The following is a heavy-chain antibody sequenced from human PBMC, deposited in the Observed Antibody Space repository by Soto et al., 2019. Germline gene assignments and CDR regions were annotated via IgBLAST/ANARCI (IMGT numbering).Heavy chain of an antibody. Sequence: PGGSLRLSCAASGFAPDSYAMNWVRQAPGKGLEWVSAISGSGGSTYYADSVKGRFTISRDISKNTLYLQMNSLRAEDTALYCCAKGVTYYDFWSRYFDYCGRGTLVTVSS. CDR2: ISGSGGST. D-gene: IGHD3-3*01. J-gene: IGHJ4*02. CDR1: GFAPDSYA. CDR3: AKGVTYYDFWSRYFDY. V-gene: IGHV3-23*01.